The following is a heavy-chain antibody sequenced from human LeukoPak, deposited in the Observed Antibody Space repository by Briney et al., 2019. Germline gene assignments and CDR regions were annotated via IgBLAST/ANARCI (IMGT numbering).Heavy chain of an antibody. Sequence: EASVKVSCKASGYTFTSYGISWVRQAPGQGLEWMGWISAYNGNTNYAQKLQGRVTMTTDTSTSTAYMELRSLRSDDTAVYYCARDRRLPMYCGGDCYWGYYYYYMDVWGKGTTVTVSS. J-gene: IGHJ6*03. CDR3: ARDRRLPMYCGGDCYWGYYYYYMDV. CDR2: ISAYNGNT. V-gene: IGHV1-18*01. CDR1: GYTFTSYG. D-gene: IGHD2-21*01.